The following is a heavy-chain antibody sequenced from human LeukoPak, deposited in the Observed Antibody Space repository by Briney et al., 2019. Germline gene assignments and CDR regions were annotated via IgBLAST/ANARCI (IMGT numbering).Heavy chain of an antibody. Sequence: PGGSLRLSCAASGFTFSSYWMHWVRQAPGMGLVWVSRINSDGSIINYADSVKGRFAISRDNAKNTLYLQMNSLRAEDTAVFYCVREGRSSSWNVFDYWGQGTLVAVSS. CDR3: VREGRSSSWNVFDY. V-gene: IGHV3-74*01. D-gene: IGHD6-13*01. J-gene: IGHJ4*02. CDR2: INSDGSII. CDR1: GFTFSSYW.